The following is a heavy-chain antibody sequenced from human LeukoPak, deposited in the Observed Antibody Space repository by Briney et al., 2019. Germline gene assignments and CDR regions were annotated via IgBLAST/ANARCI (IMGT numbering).Heavy chain of an antibody. D-gene: IGHD3-22*01. CDR3: ARDPRPSYDSSDYYYPGDY. V-gene: IGHV1-46*01. Sequence: ASVKVSCKASGYTFASYYMHWVRQAPGQGLEWMAIINPSGGSTNYAQKFQGRVTMTRDTSTSTVYMELTSLRSEDTAVYYCARDPRPSYDSSDYYYPGDYWGQGTLVIVSS. CDR2: INPSGGST. J-gene: IGHJ4*02. CDR1: GYTFASYY.